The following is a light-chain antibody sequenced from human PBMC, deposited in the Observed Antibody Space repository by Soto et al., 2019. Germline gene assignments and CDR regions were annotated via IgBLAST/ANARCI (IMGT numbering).Light chain of an antibody. CDR3: QQYNNWPLT. J-gene: IGKJ4*01. CDR1: QSVSSN. V-gene: IGKV3-15*01. Sequence: EIVMTQSPATLSVSPGERATLSCRASQSVSSNLAWYQQKPGQAPRLLIYGAYTRATGIPARFSGSGSGTELTLTISSLQSEDFAVYYCQQYNNWPLTFGGGTKVEIK. CDR2: GAY.